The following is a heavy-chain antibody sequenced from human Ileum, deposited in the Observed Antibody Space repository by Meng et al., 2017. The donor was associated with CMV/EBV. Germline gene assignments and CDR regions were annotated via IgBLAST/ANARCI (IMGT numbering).Heavy chain of an antibody. V-gene: IGHV1-2*02. CDR1: GYMFIGQY. Sequence: ASVKVSCKASGYMFIGQYIHWVRQAPGQGLEWMGWINPDSGGTNYAQRFQGRVTMTRDTSISTAYMVLTGLTSDDTAVYYCARANIAYVYGNNCFDPWGQGTLVTVSS. J-gene: IGHJ5*02. D-gene: IGHD3-10*01. CDR2: INPDSGGT. CDR3: ARANIAYVYGNNCFDP.